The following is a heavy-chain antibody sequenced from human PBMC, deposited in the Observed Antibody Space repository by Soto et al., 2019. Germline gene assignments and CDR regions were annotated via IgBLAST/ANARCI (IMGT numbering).Heavy chain of an antibody. J-gene: IGHJ4*02. Sequence: SETLSLTCAVYGGSFSGYYWSWIRQPPGKGLEWIGEINHSGSTNYNPSLKSRVTISVDTSKNQFSLKLSSVTAADTAVYYCAREYYYGSGSYGSGDTDDYWGQGTLVTVSS. CDR1: GGSFSGYY. V-gene: IGHV4-34*01. CDR2: INHSGST. D-gene: IGHD3-10*01. CDR3: AREYYYGSGSYGSGDTDDY.